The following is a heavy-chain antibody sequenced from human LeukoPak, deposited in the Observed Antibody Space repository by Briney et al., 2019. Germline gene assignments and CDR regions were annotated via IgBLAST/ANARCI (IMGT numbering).Heavy chain of an antibody. D-gene: IGHD1-26*01. CDR1: GFTFSSYA. CDR2: ISYDGSNK. V-gene: IGHV3-30-3*02. Sequence: PGGSLRLSCAASGFTFSSYAMHWVRQAPGKGLEWVAVISYDGSNKYYADSVKGRFTISRDNSKNTLYLQMNSLRAEDTAVYYCAKSEEIISGSYPVSNYFDYWGQGTLVTVSS. CDR3: AKSEEIISGSYPVSNYFDY. J-gene: IGHJ4*02.